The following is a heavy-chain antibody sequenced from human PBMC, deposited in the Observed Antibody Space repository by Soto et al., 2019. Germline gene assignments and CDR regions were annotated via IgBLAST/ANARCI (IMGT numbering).Heavy chain of an antibody. CDR1: GFTFSSYG. Sequence: QVQLVESGGGVVQPGRSLRLSCAASGFTFSSYGMHWVRQAPGKGLEWVAVISYDGSNKYYADSVKGRFTISRDNSKNTLYLQMNSLRAEDTAVYYCVKMVGATNDFDYWGQGTLVTVSS. V-gene: IGHV3-30*18. CDR2: ISYDGSNK. J-gene: IGHJ4*02. D-gene: IGHD1-26*01. CDR3: VKMVGATNDFDY.